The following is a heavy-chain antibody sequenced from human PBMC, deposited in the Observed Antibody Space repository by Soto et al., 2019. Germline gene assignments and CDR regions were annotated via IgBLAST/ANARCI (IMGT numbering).Heavy chain of an antibody. CDR2: IRSKTYGGTT. CDR1: GFIFRDSA. J-gene: IGHJ4*02. V-gene: IGHV3-49*03. CDR3: AKDSDYNDVLTGYYLFEY. D-gene: IGHD3-9*01. Sequence: GGSLRLSCPGSGFIFRDSALSWFRQAPGKGLEWISFIRSKTYGGTTEYAPSVQGRFSISRDDSKSSAYLQMDSLKTEDTAVYFCAKDSDYNDVLTGYYLFEYWGQGTPVTVSS.